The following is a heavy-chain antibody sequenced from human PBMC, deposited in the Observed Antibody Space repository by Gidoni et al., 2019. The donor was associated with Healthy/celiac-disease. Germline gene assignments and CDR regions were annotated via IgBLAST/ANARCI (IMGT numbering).Heavy chain of an antibody. V-gene: IGHV4-4*02. CDR1: GGSISSSNW. CDR3: ASYCSSTSCYMGSYGMDV. CDR2: IYHSGST. Sequence: QVQLQESGPGLVKPSGTRSLTCAVSGGSISSSNWWSWVRQPPGKGLEWIGEIYHSGSTNYNPSLKSRVTISVDKSKNQFSLKLSSVTAADTAVYYCASYCSSTSCYMGSYGMDVWGQGTTVTVSS. J-gene: IGHJ6*02. D-gene: IGHD2-2*02.